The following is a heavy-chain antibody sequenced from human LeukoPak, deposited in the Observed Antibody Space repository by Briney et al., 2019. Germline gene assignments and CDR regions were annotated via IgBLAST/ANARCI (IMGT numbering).Heavy chain of an antibody. D-gene: IGHD1-1*01. CDR3: ARVTSTTGTD. CDR2: INHSGST. J-gene: IGHJ4*02. CDR1: GFTFTSYS. Sequence: GSLRLSCAASGFTFTSYSMSWIRQPPGKGLEWIGEINHSGSTNYNPSLKSRVTISVDTSKNQFSLKLSSVTAADTAVYYCARVTSTTGTDWGQGTLVTVSS. V-gene: IGHV4-34*01.